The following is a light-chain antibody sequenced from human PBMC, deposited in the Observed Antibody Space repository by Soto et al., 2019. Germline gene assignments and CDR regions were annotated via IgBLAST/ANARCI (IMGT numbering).Light chain of an antibody. Sequence: EIVLTQSPATLSLSPGERATLSCRASQSVTSNLAWYQQKPGQAPRLLIYDASNRATGIPARFSGSGSGTDFTLTISSLEPEDFAFYYCQQRNNWPTFGPGTTVDIK. V-gene: IGKV3-11*01. CDR1: QSVTSN. CDR3: QQRNNWPT. J-gene: IGKJ3*01. CDR2: DAS.